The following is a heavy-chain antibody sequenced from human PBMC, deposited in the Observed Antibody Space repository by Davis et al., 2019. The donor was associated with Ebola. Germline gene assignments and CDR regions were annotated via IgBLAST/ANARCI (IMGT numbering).Heavy chain of an antibody. CDR1: GYSFTDYR. CDR3: ARDQLGSYEV. CDR2: INPNNGAT. V-gene: IGHV1-2*02. D-gene: IGHD1-26*01. Sequence: ASVKVSCKASGYSFTDYRIDWVRQAPGQGLEWMGWINPNNGATHYPQTFQGRVTMTSDASITTAYMEVNSLTSDDTALYYCARDQLGSYEVWGQGTLVTVSS. J-gene: IGHJ4*02.